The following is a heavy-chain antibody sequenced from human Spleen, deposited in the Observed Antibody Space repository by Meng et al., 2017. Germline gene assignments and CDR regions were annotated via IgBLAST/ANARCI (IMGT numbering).Heavy chain of an antibody. D-gene: IGHD1-20*01. CDR2: IYWNEDK. Sequence: SGPTLVKPTQTLTLTCTFSGFSLTTSGVGVGWIRQPPGKALEWLALIYWNEDKRYSPSLKSRLTITKDTSKNQVVLTMSNVDPVDTATYYCARILYNWNHPLFDSWGQGTLVTVSS. CDR3: ARILYNWNHPLFDS. V-gene: IGHV2-5*01. CDR1: GFSLTTSGVG. J-gene: IGHJ4*02.